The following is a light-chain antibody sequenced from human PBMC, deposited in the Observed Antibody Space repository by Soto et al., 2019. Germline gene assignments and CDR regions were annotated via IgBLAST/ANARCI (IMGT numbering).Light chain of an antibody. CDR3: TSYTTSSTHWV. V-gene: IGLV2-14*01. Sequence: QSALTQPASVSGSPGQSITISCTGTSSDVGGYNYVSWYQQHPDKAPKLMIYEVSNRPSGVSNRFSGSKSGNTASLTISGLPAEDEADYYCTSYTTSSTHWVFGGGTQLTVL. CDR2: EVS. CDR1: SSDVGGYNY. J-gene: IGLJ3*02.